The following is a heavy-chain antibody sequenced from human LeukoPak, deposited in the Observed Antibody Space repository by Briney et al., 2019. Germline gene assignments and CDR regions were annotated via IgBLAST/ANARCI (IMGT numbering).Heavy chain of an antibody. V-gene: IGHV4-34*01. Sequence: SETLSLTCAVYGGSFSGYYWIWIRQPPGKGLEWIGEINHSGSTNYNPSLKSRVTISVDTSKNQFSLKLSSVTAADTAVYYCARTYSGSYYAAFDIWGQGTMVTVSS. D-gene: IGHD1-26*01. J-gene: IGHJ3*02. CDR2: INHSGST. CDR3: ARTYSGSYYAAFDI. CDR1: GGSFSGYY.